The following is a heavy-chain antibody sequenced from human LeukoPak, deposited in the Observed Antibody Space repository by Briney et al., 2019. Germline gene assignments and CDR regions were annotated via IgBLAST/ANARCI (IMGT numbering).Heavy chain of an antibody. D-gene: IGHD3-10*01. CDR2: INAGNGNT. CDR1: GYTFTSYA. V-gene: IGHV1-3*01. Sequence: ASVKVSCKASGYTFTSYAMHWVRQAPGQRLEWMGWINAGNGNTKYSQKFQGRVTITRDTSATTAYMELSSLRSEDTAVYYCARGGVIIAPFDYWGQGTLVTVSS. J-gene: IGHJ4*02. CDR3: ARGGVIIAPFDY.